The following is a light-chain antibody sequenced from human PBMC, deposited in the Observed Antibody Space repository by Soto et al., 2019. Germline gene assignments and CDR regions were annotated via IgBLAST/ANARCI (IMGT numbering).Light chain of an antibody. CDR1: QSINQW. J-gene: IGKJ4*01. V-gene: IGKV1-5*03. Sequence: DIQMTQSPSTLSASVGDRVTITCRASQSINQWLAWYQQRPGGAPKLLIYKASSLENEVPSRFSGSGFGTEFTLTISRLQPDDFATYYCQEYHSSLLTFGGGTRVEIK. CDR2: KAS. CDR3: QEYHSSLLT.